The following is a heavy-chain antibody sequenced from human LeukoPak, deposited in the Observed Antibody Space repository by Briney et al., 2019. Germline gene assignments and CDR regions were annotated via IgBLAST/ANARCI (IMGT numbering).Heavy chain of an antibody. CDR3: AREYYDFWSGYPHYYYYGMDV. V-gene: IGHV3-21*01. J-gene: IGHJ6*02. CDR1: GFTFSSYS. Sequence: GGSLRLSCAASGFTFSSYSMNWVRQAPGKGLEWVSSISSSSSYIYYADSVKGRFTISRDNAKNSLYLQMNSLRAEDTAVYYCAREYYDFWSGYPHYYYYGMDVWGQGTTVTVSS. CDR2: ISSSSSYI. D-gene: IGHD3-3*01.